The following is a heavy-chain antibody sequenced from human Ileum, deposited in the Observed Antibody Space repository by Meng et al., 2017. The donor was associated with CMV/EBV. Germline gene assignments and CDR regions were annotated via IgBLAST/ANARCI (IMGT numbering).Heavy chain of an antibody. CDR2: INPSDATT. J-gene: IGHJ4*02. CDR1: GYTFTNCF. D-gene: IGHD3-16*01. Sequence: QVQLGQCRAEVKKPWASVKVSCKTSGYTFTNCFMHWVRQAPGQGLEWVGIINPSDATTSYSQSFQGRVTVTRDTSTSTVYMELSNLGSEDTAVYYCARGGYDDDRVNPSVYWGQGTLVTVSS. CDR3: ARGGYDDDRVNPSVY. V-gene: IGHV1-46*01.